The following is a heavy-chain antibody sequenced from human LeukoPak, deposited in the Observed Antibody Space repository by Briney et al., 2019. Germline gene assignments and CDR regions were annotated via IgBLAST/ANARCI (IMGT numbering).Heavy chain of an antibody. V-gene: IGHV4-61*01. Sequence: SQTLSLTCTVSSDSINSGNYYWTWIRQPPGKGLEWIGYIYYSGSTNYNPSLKSRVTISVDTSKNQFSLKLSSVTAADTAVYYCARGVVIAPQTFDYWGQGTLVTVSS. CDR3: ARGVVIAPQTFDY. CDR1: SDSINSGNYY. D-gene: IGHD2-21*01. J-gene: IGHJ4*02. CDR2: IYYSGST.